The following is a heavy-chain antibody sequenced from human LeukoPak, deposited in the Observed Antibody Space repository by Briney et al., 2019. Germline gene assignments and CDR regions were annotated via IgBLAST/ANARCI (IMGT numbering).Heavy chain of an antibody. Sequence: PGGSLRLSCAASGFTFDDYAMHWVRQAPGKGLEWVSSISWNSGSIGYADSVKGRFTISRDNAKNSLYLQMNSLRAEDTALYYCAKSPAVAGTGYFDYWGQGTLVTVSS. J-gene: IGHJ4*02. CDR2: ISWNSGSI. D-gene: IGHD6-19*01. CDR3: AKSPAVAGTGYFDY. V-gene: IGHV3-9*01. CDR1: GFTFDDYA.